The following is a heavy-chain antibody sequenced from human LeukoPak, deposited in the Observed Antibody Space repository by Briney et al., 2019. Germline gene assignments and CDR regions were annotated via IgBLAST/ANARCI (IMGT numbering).Heavy chain of an antibody. Sequence: PGESLKISCAASGFTFSDYGMHWVRQAPGKRLEWVAFIRNDGSNEYYPDSVKGRFTISRDNSRNMLYLQMNSLRPEDTAVYYCAKGGSASHNWFDPWGQGTLVTVSS. CDR3: AKGGSASHNWFDP. CDR1: GFTFSDYG. D-gene: IGHD2-15*01. CDR2: IRNDGSNE. V-gene: IGHV3-30*02. J-gene: IGHJ5*02.